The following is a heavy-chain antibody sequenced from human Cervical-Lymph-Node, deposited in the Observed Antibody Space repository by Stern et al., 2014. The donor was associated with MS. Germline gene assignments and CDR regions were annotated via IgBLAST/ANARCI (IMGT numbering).Heavy chain of an antibody. D-gene: IGHD2-21*01. J-gene: IGHJ4*02. Sequence: QVQLGQSGAEVKKPGSSVKVSCKASGGTFSRYAISWVRQATGKGLEWMGRIIPIFGTANYAQKFQGRVTITADESTSTAYMELSSLRSEDTAVYYCARDNSQYYFDYWGQGTLVTVSS. CDR2: IIPIFGTA. V-gene: IGHV1-69*01. CDR1: GGTFSRYA. CDR3: ARDNSQYYFDY.